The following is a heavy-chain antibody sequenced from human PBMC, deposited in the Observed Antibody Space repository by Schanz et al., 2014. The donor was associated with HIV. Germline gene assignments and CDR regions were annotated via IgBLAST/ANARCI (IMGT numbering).Heavy chain of an antibody. CDR3: VKDFTTWKGGFDY. J-gene: IGHJ4*02. CDR2: ISWNNKVM. V-gene: IGHV3-9*01. D-gene: IGHD1-1*01. CDR1: GFNFNDFA. Sequence: EVQVVESGGGLAQPGRSLRLSCAASGFNFNDFAMHWVRQSPGKGLEWVAGISWNNKVMGYAASVKGRFSISRDTAKNSLYLQMNDLRPEDTAFYYCVKDFTTWKGGFDYWGQGTLVIVSS.